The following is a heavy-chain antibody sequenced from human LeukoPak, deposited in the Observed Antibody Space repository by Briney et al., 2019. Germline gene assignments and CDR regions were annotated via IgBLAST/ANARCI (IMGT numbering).Heavy chain of an antibody. D-gene: IGHD2-15*01. Sequence: GGSLRLSCAASGFTFGSYGMHWVRQAPGKGLEWVAAIWYDGSNKYYADSVKGRFTTSRDNSKNTLYLQMNSLRAEDTAVYYCVRELGLAYGSNFDYWGQGTLVTVSS. J-gene: IGHJ4*02. CDR3: VRELGLAYGSNFDY. V-gene: IGHV3-33*01. CDR2: IWYDGSNK. CDR1: GFTFGSYG.